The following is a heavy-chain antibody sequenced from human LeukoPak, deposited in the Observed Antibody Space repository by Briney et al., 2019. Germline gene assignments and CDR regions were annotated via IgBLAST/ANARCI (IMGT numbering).Heavy chain of an antibody. V-gene: IGHV3-21*01. Sequence: PGGSLRLSCAASGFNFSSYSMHWVRQAPGKGLEWVSSISSSSSFRYYADSVKGRFTISRDNAKNSLYLQMNSLRAEDTAVYYCARESSGYFYWGQGTLVTVSS. CDR3: ARESSGYFY. CDR1: GFNFSSYS. J-gene: IGHJ4*02. CDR2: ISSSSSFR. D-gene: IGHD3-22*01.